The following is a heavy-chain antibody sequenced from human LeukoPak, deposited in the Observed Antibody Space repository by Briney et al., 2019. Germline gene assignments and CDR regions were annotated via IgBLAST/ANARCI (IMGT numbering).Heavy chain of an antibody. V-gene: IGHV3-7*01. CDR1: GFTFSTYW. CDR3: ARHRNQGSYSGVRALDI. CDR2: IKQDGSEK. J-gene: IGHJ3*02. D-gene: IGHD3-10*01. Sequence: GGSLRLSCAASGFTFSTYWMGWVRQAPGKGLEWVANIKQDGSEKYYVDSVKGRFTISRDNAKNSLYLQMNSLRAEDTAVYYCARHRNQGSYSGVRALDIWGQGTMVTVSS.